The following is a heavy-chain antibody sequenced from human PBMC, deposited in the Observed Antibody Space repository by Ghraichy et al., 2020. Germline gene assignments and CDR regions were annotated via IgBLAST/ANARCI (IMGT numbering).Heavy chain of an antibody. CDR2: ISSSSSTI. V-gene: IGHV3-48*01. J-gene: IGHJ6*02. CDR1: GFTFSTYS. CDR3: ARAPYQLLLRVYYYYGMDV. Sequence: GGSLRLSCAASGFTFSTYSMNWVRQAPGKGLEWVSYISSSSSTIYYADSVKGRFTISRDNAKNSLYLQMNSLRAEDTAVYYCARAPYQLLLRVYYYYGMDVWGQGTTVTVSS. D-gene: IGHD2-2*01.